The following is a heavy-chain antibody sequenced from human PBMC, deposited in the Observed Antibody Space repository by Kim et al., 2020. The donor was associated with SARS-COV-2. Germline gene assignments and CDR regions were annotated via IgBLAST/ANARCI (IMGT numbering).Heavy chain of an antibody. CDR2: FDPEDGET. Sequence: ASVKVSCKVSGYTLTELSMHWVRQAPGKGLEWMGGFDPEDGETIYAQKFQGRVTMTEDTSTDTAYMELSSLRSEDTAVYYCATTSHHSNKDNWFDPWGQGTLVTVSS. J-gene: IGHJ5*02. D-gene: IGHD4-4*01. CDR3: ATTSHHSNKDNWFDP. CDR1: GYTLTELS. V-gene: IGHV1-24*01.